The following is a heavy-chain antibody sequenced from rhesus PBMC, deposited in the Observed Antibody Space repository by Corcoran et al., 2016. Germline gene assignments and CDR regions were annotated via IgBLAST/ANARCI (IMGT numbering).Heavy chain of an antibody. V-gene: IGHV4-147*01. CDR3: ARVVCSGIYCTRGSFDY. Sequence: QVQLQESGPGLVKPSETLSLTCAVSGYSISSNSWSWIRQPPGKGLEGIGYIYGSSGSTYYNPSLKSRVTISTDTSKNQFSLKLSSVTAADTAVYYCARVVCSGIYCTRGSFDYWGQGVLVTVSS. CDR1: GYSISSNS. J-gene: IGHJ4*01. CDR2: IYGSSGST. D-gene: IGHD2-27*01.